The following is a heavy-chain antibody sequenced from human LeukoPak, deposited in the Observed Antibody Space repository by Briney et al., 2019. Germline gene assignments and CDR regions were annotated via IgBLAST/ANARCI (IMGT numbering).Heavy chain of an antibody. CDR2: ISGSGANT. J-gene: IGHJ4*02. D-gene: IGHD1-26*01. CDR1: GFTFSSYA. CDR3: AKGLVGATRGLDY. Sequence: GGSLRLSCAASGFTFSSYAMSWVRQAPGKGLEWVSAISGSGANTYYADSLKGRLTISRDNSKNTLYLLMNSLRAEDTAIYYCAKGLVGATRGLDYWGQGTLVTVSS. V-gene: IGHV3-23*01.